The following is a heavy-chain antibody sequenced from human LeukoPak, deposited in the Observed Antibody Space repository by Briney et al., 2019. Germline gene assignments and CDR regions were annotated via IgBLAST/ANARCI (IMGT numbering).Heavy chain of an antibody. J-gene: IGHJ4*02. CDR3: AKDGDVTGKGDYFDY. CDR1: GFTFSSYA. Sequence: GGSLRLTCAASGFTFSSYAMSWVRQAPGKGLEWVSAISGSGGSTYYADSVKGRFTISRDNSKNTLYLQMNSLRAEDTAVYYCAKDGDVTGKGDYFDYWGQGTLVTVSS. CDR2: ISGSGGST. D-gene: IGHD1-20*01. V-gene: IGHV3-23*01.